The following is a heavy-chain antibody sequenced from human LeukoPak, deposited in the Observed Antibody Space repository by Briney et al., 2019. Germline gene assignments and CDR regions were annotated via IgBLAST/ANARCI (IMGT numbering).Heavy chain of an antibody. CDR2: INPSGGST. CDR1: GYTFTSYY. D-gene: IGHD3-22*01. J-gene: IGHJ3*02. Sequence: ASVKVSCKASGYTFTSYYMHWVRQAPGQGLEWMGIINPSGGSTSYAQKFQGRVTMTRDTSTGTVYMELSSLSSEDTAVYYCARVGGITMIVDIWGQGTMVTVSS. CDR3: ARVGGITMIVDI. V-gene: IGHV1-46*01.